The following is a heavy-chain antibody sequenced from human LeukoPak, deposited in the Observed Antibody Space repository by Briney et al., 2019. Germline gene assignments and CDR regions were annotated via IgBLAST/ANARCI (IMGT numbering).Heavy chain of an antibody. CDR3: ASGSHDYVWGSSDY. D-gene: IGHD3-16*01. Sequence: PGGSLRLSCAASGFTFSSYAMSWVRQAPGKGLEWVSAISGSGGSTYYADSVKGRFTISRDNSKNTLYLQMNSLRAEDTAVYYCASGSHDYVWGSSDYWGQGTLVTVSS. J-gene: IGHJ4*02. CDR1: GFTFSSYA. V-gene: IGHV3-23*01. CDR2: ISGSGGST.